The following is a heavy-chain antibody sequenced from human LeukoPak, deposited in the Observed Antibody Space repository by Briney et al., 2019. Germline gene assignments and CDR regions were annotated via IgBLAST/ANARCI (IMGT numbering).Heavy chain of an antibody. D-gene: IGHD3-10*01. V-gene: IGHV1-69*13. J-gene: IGHJ5*02. CDR3: ARDTYLVRGVEYWFDP. Sequence: GASVKVSCKASGYTFTSYAISWVRQAPGQGLEWMGGIIPIFGTANYAQKFQGRVTITADESTSTAYMELSSLRSEDTAVYYCARDTYLVRGVEYWFDPWGQGTLVTVSS. CDR1: GYTFTSYA. CDR2: IIPIFGTA.